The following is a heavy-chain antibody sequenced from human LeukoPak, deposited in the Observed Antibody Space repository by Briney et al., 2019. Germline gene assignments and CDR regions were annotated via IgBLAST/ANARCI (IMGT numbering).Heavy chain of an antibody. CDR2: IGSAGDT. Sequence: GGSLTLSCAASGFTFSSYDMHWVRQATGKGLEWVSAIGSAGDTYYPGSVKGRFTISRENAKNSLYLQMNSLRAGDTAVYYCARGHYDILTGRHDAFDIWGQGTMVTVSS. CDR1: GFTFSSYD. V-gene: IGHV3-13*04. CDR3: ARGHYDILTGRHDAFDI. D-gene: IGHD3-9*01. J-gene: IGHJ3*02.